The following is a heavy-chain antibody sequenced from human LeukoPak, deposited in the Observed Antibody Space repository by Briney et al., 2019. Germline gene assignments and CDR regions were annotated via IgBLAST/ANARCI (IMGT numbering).Heavy chain of an antibody. V-gene: IGHV4-59*01. CDR2: IYYSGST. Sequence: SETLSLTCTVSGGSISSYYWSWIRQPPGKGLEWIGYIYYSGSTNYNPSLKSRVTISVDTSKNQFSLKLSSVTAADTAVYYCARVKWELLEGSYFDYWGQGTLVTVSP. D-gene: IGHD1-26*01. CDR3: ARVKWELLEGSYFDY. CDR1: GGSISSYY. J-gene: IGHJ4*02.